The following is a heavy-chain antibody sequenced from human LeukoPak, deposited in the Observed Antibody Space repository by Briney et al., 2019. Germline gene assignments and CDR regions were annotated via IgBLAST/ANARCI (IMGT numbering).Heavy chain of an antibody. CDR3: ARSGSYSGPYVY. V-gene: IGHV4-59*12. CDR2: IYYSGST. CDR1: GGSISSYY. J-gene: IGHJ4*02. Sequence: PSETLSLTCTVSGGSISSYYWSWIRQPPGKGLEWIGYIYYSGSTNYNPSLKSRITMSVGTSKNQFSLKLSSVTAADTAVYYCARSGSYSGPYVYWGQGTVVTVSS. D-gene: IGHD1-26*01.